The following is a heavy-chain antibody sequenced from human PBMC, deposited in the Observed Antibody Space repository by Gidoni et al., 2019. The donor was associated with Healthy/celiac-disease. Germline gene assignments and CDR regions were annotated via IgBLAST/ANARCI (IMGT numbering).Heavy chain of an antibody. V-gene: IGHV3-23*01. CDR1: GFTSSSYA. J-gene: IGHJ6*02. D-gene: IGHD2-21*02. CDR3: AKYCGGDCDLGMDV. CDR2: ISSSGGST. Sequence: EVQLLESVGGLLQPAGSLRLSCAASGFTSSSYAMIWVRQAPGEGLEWGSAISSSGGSTYYADSVTGRFTISIDNSKNTLYLQRNSVRAEDTAVYYCAKYCGGDCDLGMDVWGQGTTVTVSS.